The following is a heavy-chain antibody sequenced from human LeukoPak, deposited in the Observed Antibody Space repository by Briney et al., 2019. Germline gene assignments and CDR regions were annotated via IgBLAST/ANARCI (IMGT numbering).Heavy chain of an antibody. CDR1: GGSISSSSYY. J-gene: IGHJ3*01. CDR2: IYYSGST. D-gene: IGHD3-22*01. V-gene: IGHV4-39*07. CDR3: ARGRGLIF. Sequence: SETLSLTCIVSGGSISSSSYYWGWIRQPPGKGLEWIGSIYYSGSTYHNPSLKSRVTISVDTSKNQFSLKLSAVTAADTAVYYCARGRGLIFWGQGTMVTVSS.